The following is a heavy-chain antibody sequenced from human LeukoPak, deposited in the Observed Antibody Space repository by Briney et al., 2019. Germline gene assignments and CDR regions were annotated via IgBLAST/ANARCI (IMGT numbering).Heavy chain of an antibody. CDR1: GSTFSSYG. D-gene: IGHD2-15*01. Sequence: GGSLRLSCPASGSTFSSYGMHWARQAPGKGLEWVAVIWYDGSNKYYADSVKGRFTISRDNSKNTLILHMHSLRADDTAVYYCAKIVGGAALDYWGEGTLLTVSS. CDR3: AKIVGGAALDY. V-gene: IGHV3-33*06. J-gene: IGHJ4*02. CDR2: IWYDGSNK.